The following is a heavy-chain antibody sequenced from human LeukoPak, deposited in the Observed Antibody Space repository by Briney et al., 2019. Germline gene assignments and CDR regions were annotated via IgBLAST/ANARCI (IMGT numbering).Heavy chain of an antibody. CDR2: INTRTDGATT. Sequence: WSLRLSCAGSGFAFSGTWLNWVHQAPGQVEEWVGSINTRTDGATTTYAAPVKGRFTISRDDSKSTLYLEMNSLKTEDTAVYYCTTEFWYYFNNWGQGTLVTVSS. CDR3: TTEFWYYFNN. V-gene: IGHV3-15*01. CDR1: GFAFSGTW. J-gene: IGHJ4*02. D-gene: IGHD3-3*01.